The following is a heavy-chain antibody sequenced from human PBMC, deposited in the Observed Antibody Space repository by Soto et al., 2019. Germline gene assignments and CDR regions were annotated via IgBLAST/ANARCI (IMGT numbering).Heavy chain of an antibody. CDR3: ARQGYSYGFANDAFDI. J-gene: IGHJ3*02. D-gene: IGHD5-18*01. V-gene: IGHV5-51*01. CDR1: GNSFTSYW. CDR2: IYPGDSDT. Sequence: PXESLKISWKCSGNSFTSYWIGLVLQMPGKGLEWMGIIYPGDSDTRYSPSFQGQVTISADKSISTAYLQWSSLKASDTAMYYCARQGYSYGFANDAFDIWGQGTMVTVSS.